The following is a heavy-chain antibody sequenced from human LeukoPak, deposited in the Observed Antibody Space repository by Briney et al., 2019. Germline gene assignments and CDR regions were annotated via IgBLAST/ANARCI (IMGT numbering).Heavy chain of an antibody. CDR2: IYYSGSP. Sequence: SETLSLTCTVSGGSISSRSYYWDWIRQPPGKGLEWIGSIYYSGSPYYNPSLKSRVSISVDTSKNQFSLKLRSVTAADTAVYYCARHSTGSNWFDPWGRGTLVTVSS. CDR3: ARHSTGSNWFDP. J-gene: IGHJ5*02. CDR1: GGSISSRSYY. D-gene: IGHD7-27*01. V-gene: IGHV4-39*01.